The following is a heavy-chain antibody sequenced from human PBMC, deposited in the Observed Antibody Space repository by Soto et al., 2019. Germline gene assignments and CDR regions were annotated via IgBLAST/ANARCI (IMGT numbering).Heavy chain of an antibody. CDR3: ATLGGSQAGFDP. V-gene: IGHV3-33*01. J-gene: IGHJ5*02. D-gene: IGHD3-16*01. CDR2: IWYDGSNK. CDR1: GFTFSSYG. Sequence: QVQLVESGGGVVQPGRSLRLSCAASGFTFSSYGMHWVRQAPGKGLEWVAVIWYDGSNKYYADSVKGRFTISRDNSKNTLYLQMNSPRAEDTAVYYCATLGGSQAGFDPWGQGTLVTVSS.